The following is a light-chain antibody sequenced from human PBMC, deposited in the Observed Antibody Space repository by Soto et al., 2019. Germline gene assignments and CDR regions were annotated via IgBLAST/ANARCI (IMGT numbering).Light chain of an antibody. J-gene: IGLJ1*01. CDR1: SSNIGSNT. CDR3: AAWDDSLNGLYV. V-gene: IGLV1-44*01. CDR2: SNN. Sequence: QPVLTQPPSASGTPGQRVTNSCSGSSSNIGSNTVNWYQQLPGTAPKLLIYSNNQRPSGVPDRFSGSKSGTSASLAISGLQSEDEADYYCAAWDDSLNGLYVFGTGTKVTVL.